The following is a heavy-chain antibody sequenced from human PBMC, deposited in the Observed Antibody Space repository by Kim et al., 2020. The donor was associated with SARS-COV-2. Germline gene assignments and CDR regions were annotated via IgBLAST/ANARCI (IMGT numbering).Heavy chain of an antibody. J-gene: IGHJ6*03. Sequence: GGSLRLSCAASGFTFSSYWMHWVRQVPGKGLVWVAHINGDGSDTAYADSVKGRFTISRDNAKNTLFVQMNGLRAEDTAVYYCARVSNSYVPESYQYFYSYFMDVWGKGTTVTVSS. CDR1: GFTFSSYW. D-gene: IGHD3-10*02. CDR2: INGDGSDT. CDR3: ARVSNSYVPESYQYFYSYFMDV. V-gene: IGHV3-74*01.